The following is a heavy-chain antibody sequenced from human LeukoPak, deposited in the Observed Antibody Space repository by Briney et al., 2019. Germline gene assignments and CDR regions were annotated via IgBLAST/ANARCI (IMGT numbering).Heavy chain of an antibody. CDR3: AKANGYSTSGWYFDY. D-gene: IGHD2-2*01. CDR2: IRSKTNNYAT. J-gene: IGHJ4*02. Sequence: GGSLRLSCAASGFTFSGSALHWVRQASGKGLEWIGRIRSKTNNYATTYAASVTGRFTISRDDAENTAYLQMNSLRAEDTAVYHCAKANGYSTSGWYFDYWGQGTLVTVSS. V-gene: IGHV3-73*01. CDR1: GFTFSGSA.